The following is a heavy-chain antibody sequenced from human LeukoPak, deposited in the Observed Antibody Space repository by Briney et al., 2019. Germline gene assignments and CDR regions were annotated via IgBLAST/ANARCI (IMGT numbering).Heavy chain of an antibody. CDR1: GGSFSNYA. J-gene: IGHJ4*02. V-gene: IGHV1-69*04. D-gene: IGHD6-19*01. CDR3: AGGLMREYNSGWYMHSFDY. Sequence: SVKVSCKASGGSFSNYAFSWVRQAPGQGLEWMGRITPIVDIATYIQKFQGRVTITANKFTSTAYMELSSLTSEDTAVYYCAGGLMREYNSGWYMHSFDYWGQGTLVTVSS. CDR2: ITPIVDIA.